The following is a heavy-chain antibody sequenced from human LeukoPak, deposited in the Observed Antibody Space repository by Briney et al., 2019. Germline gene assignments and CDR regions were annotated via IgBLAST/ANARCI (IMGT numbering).Heavy chain of an antibody. Sequence: PGRSLRLSCAASGFTFSSYGMHWVRQAPGKGLEWVAVISYDGSNKYYADSVKGRFTISRDNSKNTLYLQMNSLRAEDTAVYYCAKGTLRYFDWLQDYWGQGTLVTVSS. CDR2: ISYDGSNK. CDR1: GFTFSSYG. CDR3: AKGTLRYFDWLQDY. J-gene: IGHJ4*02. D-gene: IGHD3-9*01. V-gene: IGHV3-30*18.